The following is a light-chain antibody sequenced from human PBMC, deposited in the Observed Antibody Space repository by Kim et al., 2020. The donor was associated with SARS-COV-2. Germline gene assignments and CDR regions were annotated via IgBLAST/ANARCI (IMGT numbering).Light chain of an antibody. CDR2: GKN. CDR1: SLRGEY. J-gene: IGLJ2*01. CDR3: NSRDSSGNHLV. V-gene: IGLV3-19*01. Sequence: LGQTVRITCQGDSLRGEYASWYQQKPGQAPVLVIYGKNNRPSGIPDRFSGSSSGNTASLTITGAQAEDEADYYCNSRDSSGNHLVFGGGTQLTVL.